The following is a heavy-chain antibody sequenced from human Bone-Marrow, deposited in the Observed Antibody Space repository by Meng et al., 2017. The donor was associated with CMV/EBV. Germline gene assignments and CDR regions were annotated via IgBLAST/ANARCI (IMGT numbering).Heavy chain of an antibody. D-gene: IGHD6-13*01. Sequence: ASVKVSCKASGYTFTSYDINWVRQATGQGLEWMGWMNPNSGNTGYAQKFQGRVTMTRNTSISTAYMELSSLRSEDTAVYYCASYSSSWNYYYYGMDVWGQGTTVTVAS. V-gene: IGHV1-8*01. CDR1: GYTFTSYD. J-gene: IGHJ6*02. CDR2: MNPNSGNT. CDR3: ASYSSSWNYYYYGMDV.